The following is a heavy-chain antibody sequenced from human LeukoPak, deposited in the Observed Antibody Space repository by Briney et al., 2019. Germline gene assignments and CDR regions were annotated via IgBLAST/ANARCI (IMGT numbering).Heavy chain of an antibody. V-gene: IGHV4-59*08. J-gene: IGHJ3*02. CDR2: IYYSGST. CDR3: ARRPVRFAFDI. Sequence: PSETLSLTCTVSGGSISSYYWSWIRQPPGKGLEWIGYIYYSGSTNYNPSLKSRVTISVDTSKNQFSLKLSSVTAADTAVYYCARRPVRFAFDIWGQGTMVTVSS. CDR1: GGSISSYY. D-gene: IGHD6-19*01.